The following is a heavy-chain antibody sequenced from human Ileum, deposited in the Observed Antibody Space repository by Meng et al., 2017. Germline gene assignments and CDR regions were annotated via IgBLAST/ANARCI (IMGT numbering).Heavy chain of an antibody. Sequence: QGHMQDAGPGLARPSDTLSLICTVAGVSVISAGYPRDWLPQPPGKGLEWIWYASTNYNPSLKSRVTISLDTSKNQFSLKLSSVTAADTAVYYCARDHWGSLDYWGQGTLVTVS. V-gene: IGHV4-61*08. CDR2: AST. CDR1: GVSVISAGYP. D-gene: IGHD7-27*01. CDR3: ARDHWGSLDY. J-gene: IGHJ4*02.